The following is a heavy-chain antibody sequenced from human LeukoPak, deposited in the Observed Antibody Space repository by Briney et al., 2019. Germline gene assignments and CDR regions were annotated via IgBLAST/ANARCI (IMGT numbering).Heavy chain of an antibody. CDR1: GGSISSYY. V-gene: IGHV4-4*07. CDR2: IYTSGST. D-gene: IGHD3-22*01. J-gene: IGHJ3*02. Sequence: SETLSLTCTVSGGSISSYYWSWIRQPAGKGLEWIGRIYTSGSTNYNPSLKSRVTMSVDTSKNQFSLKLSSVTAADTAVYYCAREGYYDSSGYYYEGAFDIWGQGTMVTVSS. CDR3: AREGYYDSSGYYYEGAFDI.